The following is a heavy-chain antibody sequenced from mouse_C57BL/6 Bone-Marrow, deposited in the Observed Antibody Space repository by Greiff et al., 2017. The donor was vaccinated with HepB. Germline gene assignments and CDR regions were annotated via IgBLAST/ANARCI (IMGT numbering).Heavy chain of an antibody. V-gene: IGHV7-1*01. CDR1: GFTFSDFY. D-gene: IGHD1-1*01. Sequence: EVKVVESGGGLVQSGRSLRLSCATSGFTFSDFYMEWVRQAPGKGLEWIAASRNKANDYTTEYSASVKGRFIVSRDTSQSILYLQMNALRAEDTAIYYCARGPYYGSSEAWFAYWGQGTLVTVSA. CDR3: ARGPYYGSSEAWFAY. CDR2: SRNKANDYTT. J-gene: IGHJ3*01.